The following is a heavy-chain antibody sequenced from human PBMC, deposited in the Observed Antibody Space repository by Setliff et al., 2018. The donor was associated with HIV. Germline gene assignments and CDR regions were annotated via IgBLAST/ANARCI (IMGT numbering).Heavy chain of an antibody. Sequence: SETLSLTCTVSGDSISSQGWTWIRQPPGRGLEWIGHIYYNGTTNYNPSIKSRVTISVDTSKNQLSLKLSSVTAADTALYYCARLSGPFDYWGQGTQVTVSS. J-gene: IGHJ4*02. D-gene: IGHD1-26*01. CDR3: ARLSGPFDY. V-gene: IGHV4-59*08. CDR2: IYYNGTT. CDR1: GDSISSQG.